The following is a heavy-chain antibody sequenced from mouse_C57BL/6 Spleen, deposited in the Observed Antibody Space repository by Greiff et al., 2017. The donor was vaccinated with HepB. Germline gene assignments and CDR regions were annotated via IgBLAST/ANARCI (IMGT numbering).Heavy chain of an antibody. Sequence: QVHVKQPGAELVRPGSSVKLSCKASGYTFTSYWMHWVKQRPIQGLEWIGNIDPSDSETHYNQKFKDKATLTVDKSSSTAYMQLSSLTSEDSAVYYCARYGELGWFAYWGQGTLVTVSA. V-gene: IGHV1-52*01. D-gene: IGHD4-1*01. CDR1: GYTFTSYW. CDR2: IDPSDSET. CDR3: ARYGELGWFAY. J-gene: IGHJ3*01.